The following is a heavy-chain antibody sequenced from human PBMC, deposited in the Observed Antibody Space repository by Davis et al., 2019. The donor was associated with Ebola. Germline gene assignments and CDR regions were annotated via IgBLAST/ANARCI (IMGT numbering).Heavy chain of an antibody. CDR2: IKQDGSEK. V-gene: IGHV3-7*03. Sequence: GGSLRLSCAASGFTFSSYWMSWVRQAPGKGLEWVANIKQDGSEKYYVDSVKGRFTISRDNAKNSLYLQMNSLRAEDTAVYYCARDREVGRYCSSTSCYYYYYGMDVWGQGTTVTVSS. D-gene: IGHD2-2*01. CDR1: GFTFSSYW. CDR3: ARDREVGRYCSSTSCYYYYYGMDV. J-gene: IGHJ6*02.